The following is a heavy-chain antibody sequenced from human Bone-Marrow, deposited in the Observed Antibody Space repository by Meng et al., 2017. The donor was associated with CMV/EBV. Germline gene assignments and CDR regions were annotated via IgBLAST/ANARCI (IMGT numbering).Heavy chain of an antibody. V-gene: IGHV3-48*04. CDR2: ISSSSSTI. CDR3: ARGIAPYYYYYGMGV. J-gene: IGHJ6*02. D-gene: IGHD2-21*01. Sequence: GGSLRLSCAASGFTFSSYSMNWVRQAPGKGLEWVSYISSSSSTIYYADSVKGRFTISRDNAKNSLYLQMNSLRAEDTAVYYCARGIAPYYYYYGMGVWGQGNTVNVAS. CDR1: GFTFSSYS.